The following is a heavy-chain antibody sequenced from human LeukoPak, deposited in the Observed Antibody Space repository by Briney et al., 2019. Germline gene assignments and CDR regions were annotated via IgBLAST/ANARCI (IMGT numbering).Heavy chain of an antibody. D-gene: IGHD6-6*01. CDR3: ARGVEYSSDY. CDR2: INHSGST. Sequence: SRTRSLTSPFFGGSFSGYYWGWIRQPPGKGLEWIGEINHSGSTNYNPSLKSRVTISVDTSKNQFSLKLSSVTAADTAVYYCARGVEYSSDYWGQGTLVTVSS. V-gene: IGHV4-34*01. CDR1: GGSFSGYY. J-gene: IGHJ4*02.